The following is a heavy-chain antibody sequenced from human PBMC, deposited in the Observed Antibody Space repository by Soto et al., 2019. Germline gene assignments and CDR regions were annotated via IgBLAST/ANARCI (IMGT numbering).Heavy chain of an antibody. J-gene: IGHJ4*02. CDR3: AKADTIFGVVTTVDY. D-gene: IGHD3-3*01. CDR1: GFTFSSYA. Sequence: AGGSLRLSCAASGFTFSSYAMRWVRQAQGKGLEWVAVISYDGSNKYYADSVKGRFTISRDNSKNTLYLQMNSLRAEDTAVYYCAKADTIFGVVTTVDYWGQGTLVTVSS. CDR2: ISYDGSNK. V-gene: IGHV3-30-3*01.